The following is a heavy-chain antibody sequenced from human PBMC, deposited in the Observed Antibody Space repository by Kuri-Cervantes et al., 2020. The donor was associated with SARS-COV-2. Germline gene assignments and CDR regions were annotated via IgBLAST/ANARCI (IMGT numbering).Heavy chain of an antibody. CDR2: INPNSGGT. CDR1: GYTFTGYY. D-gene: IGHD2-8*01. V-gene: IGHV1-2*04. Sequence: ASVKVSCKASGYTFTGYYMHWVRQAPGRGLEWMGWINPNSGGTNYAQKSQGWVTMTRDTSISTAYMELSRLRSDDTAVYYCARVRDIVLMVYAIRGWFDPWGQGTLVTVSS. J-gene: IGHJ5*02. CDR3: ARVRDIVLMVYAIRGWFDP.